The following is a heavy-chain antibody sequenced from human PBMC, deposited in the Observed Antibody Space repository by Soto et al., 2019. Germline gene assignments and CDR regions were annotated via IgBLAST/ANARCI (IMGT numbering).Heavy chain of an antibody. CDR2: INPSGGST. Sequence: ASVKVSCKASGYTFTSYYMHWVRQAPGQGLEWMGIINPSGGSTSYAQKFQGRVTMTRDTSTSTVYMELSSLRSEDTAVYYCARGVVCSGGSCYSDYYYYYMDVWGKGTTVTVSS. CDR3: ARGVVCSGGSCYSDYYYYYMDV. D-gene: IGHD2-15*01. V-gene: IGHV1-46*03. J-gene: IGHJ6*03. CDR1: GYTFTSYY.